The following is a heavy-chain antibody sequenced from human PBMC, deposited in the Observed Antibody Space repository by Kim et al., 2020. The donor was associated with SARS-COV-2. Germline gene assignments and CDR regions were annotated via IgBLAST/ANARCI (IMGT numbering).Heavy chain of an antibody. Sequence: GGSLRLSCAASGFTFSNAWMSWVRQAPGKGLEWVGRIKSKTDGGTTDYAAPVKGRFTISRDDSKNTLYLQMNSLRTEDTAVYYCTTEVSLGYCSSTSCYGDYWGQGTLVTVSS. CDR1: GFTFSNAW. CDR3: TTEVSLGYCSSTSCYGDY. V-gene: IGHV3-15*01. CDR2: IKSKTDGGTT. J-gene: IGHJ4*02. D-gene: IGHD2-2*01.